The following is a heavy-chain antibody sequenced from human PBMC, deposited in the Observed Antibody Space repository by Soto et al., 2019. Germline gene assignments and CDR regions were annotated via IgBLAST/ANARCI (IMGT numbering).Heavy chain of an antibody. CDR1: GGSISSGGYY. CDR2: IYYSGST. J-gene: IGHJ6*02. Sequence: PSETLSLTCTVSGGSISSGGYYWSWIRQHPGKGLEWIGYIYYSGSTYYNPSLKSRVTISVDTSKNQFSLKLSSVTAADTAVYYCARAPPYYYYGMDVWGQGTTVTVSS. V-gene: IGHV4-31*03. CDR3: ARAPPYYYYGMDV.